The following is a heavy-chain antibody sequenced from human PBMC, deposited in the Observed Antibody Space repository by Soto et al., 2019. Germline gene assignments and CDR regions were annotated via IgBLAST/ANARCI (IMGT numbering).Heavy chain of an antibody. CDR3: ARSPYQLRDSSGYSVDY. CDR1: GFTFSSYG. CDR2: IWYDGSNK. Sequence: GGSLRLSCAASGFTFSSYGMHWVRQAPGKGLEWVAVIWYDGSNKYYADSVKGRFTISRDNSKNTLYLQMNSLRAEDTAVYYCARSPYQLRDSSGYSVDYWGQGTLVTVSS. D-gene: IGHD3-22*01. V-gene: IGHV3-33*01. J-gene: IGHJ4*02.